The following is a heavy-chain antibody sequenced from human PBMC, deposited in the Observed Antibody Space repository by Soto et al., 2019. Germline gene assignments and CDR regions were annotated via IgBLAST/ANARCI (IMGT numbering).Heavy chain of an antibody. V-gene: IGHV1-69*08. CDR2: IIPILDTA. D-gene: IGHD5-12*01. J-gene: IGHJ4*02. CDR1: GGTFSTST. CDR3: ARDSPIGSVFSGYDAIDL. Sequence: QVQLVQSGAEVKKPGSSVKVSCKASGGTFSTSTFTWVRQAPGQGLEWMGRIIPILDTADYAQKFQGSVTITADKSTNTVFMELSSLRSEDTGVYYCARDSPIGSVFSGYDAIDLWGQGTLVTVSP.